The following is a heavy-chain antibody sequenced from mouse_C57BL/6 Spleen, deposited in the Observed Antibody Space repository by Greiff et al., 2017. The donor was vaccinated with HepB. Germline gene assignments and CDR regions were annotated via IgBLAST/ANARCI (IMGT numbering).Heavy chain of an antibody. CDR1: GYSFTGYY. D-gene: IGHD2-2*01. CDR3: ARGGYPTV. J-gene: IGHJ2*01. CDR2: INPSTGGT. V-gene: IGHV1-43*01. Sequence: VQLQQSGPELVKPGASVKISCKASGYSFTGYYMHWVKQSSEKSLEWIGEINPSTGGTSYNQKFKGKATLTVDKSSSTAYMQLKSLTSEDSAVYYCARGGYPTVWGQGTTLTVSS.